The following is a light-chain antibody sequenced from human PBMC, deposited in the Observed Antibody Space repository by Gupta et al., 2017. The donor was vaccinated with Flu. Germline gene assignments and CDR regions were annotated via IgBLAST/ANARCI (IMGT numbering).Light chain of an antibody. J-gene: IGKJ1*01. CDR1: QSISSR. Sequence: PSPLHASVGDRVTITCRASQSISSRLDWYQQKPGKAPKLLIYKASSLESGVPSRFSGSGSGTEFTLTISSLQPDDFATYYCQQDNSYPWTFGQGTKVEIK. CDR2: KAS. V-gene: IGKV1-5*03. CDR3: QQDNSYPWT.